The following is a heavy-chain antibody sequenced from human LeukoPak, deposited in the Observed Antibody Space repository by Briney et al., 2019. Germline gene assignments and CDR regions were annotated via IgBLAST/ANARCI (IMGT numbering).Heavy chain of an antibody. CDR2: IKQDGSEK. CDR1: GFTFSSYW. J-gene: IGHJ5*02. V-gene: IGHV3-7*01. CDR3: ARDMYSSSWYLNWFDP. D-gene: IGHD6-13*01. Sequence: GGSLRLSCAASGFTFSSYWMSWVRQAPEKGLEWVANIKQDGSEKYYEDSVKGRFTISRDNAKNSLYLQMNSLRAEDTAVYYCARDMYSSSWYLNWFDPWGQGTLVTVSS.